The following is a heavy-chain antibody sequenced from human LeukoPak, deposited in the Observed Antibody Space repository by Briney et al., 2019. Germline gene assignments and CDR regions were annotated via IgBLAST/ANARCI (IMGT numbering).Heavy chain of an antibody. J-gene: IGHJ5*02. V-gene: IGHV1-18*01. CDR3: ARYPRYGSGRGPPTNWFDP. CDR1: GYIFTNYG. CDR2: ISGYNGHT. Sequence: ASVKVSCKASGYIFTNYGISWVRQAPGQGLEWMGWISGYNGHTNYAQKFQGRVTMTRDTSISTAYMELSRLRSDDTAVYYCARYPRYGSGRGPPTNWFDPWGQGTLVTVSS. D-gene: IGHD3-10*01.